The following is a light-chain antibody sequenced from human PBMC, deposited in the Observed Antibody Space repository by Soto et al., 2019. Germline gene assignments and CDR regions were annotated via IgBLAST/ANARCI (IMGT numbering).Light chain of an antibody. CDR3: ISYGSNSARV. V-gene: IGLV2-14*01. CDR1: SSDVGAYDY. CDR2: EVS. J-gene: IGLJ3*02. Sequence: QSALTQPASVSGSPGQSITISCTGTSSDVGAYDYVSWYQQHPGKAPKVIIYEVSNRPSGVSNRFSGSQSGNTASLTISGLQAEDESDYYCISYGSNSARVFGGGTKVTVL.